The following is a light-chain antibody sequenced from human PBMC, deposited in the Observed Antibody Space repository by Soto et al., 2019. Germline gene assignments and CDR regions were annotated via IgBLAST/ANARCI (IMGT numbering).Light chain of an antibody. CDR1: QGIGDT. CDR2: DTS. CDR3: QQSFRSRT. Sequence: EIVMTQSPATPSLSPGEGATLSCRASQGIGDTLAWYQQKPGQTPRLLIYDTSIRATGVPARFSGSGFGTEFTLTISSLQPEDFATFYCQQSFRSRTFGQVTKVDI. V-gene: IGKV3-15*01. J-gene: IGKJ1*01.